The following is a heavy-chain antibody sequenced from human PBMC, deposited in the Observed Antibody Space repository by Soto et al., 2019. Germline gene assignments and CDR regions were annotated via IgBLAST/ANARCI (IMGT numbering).Heavy chain of an antibody. Sequence: GGSLGLYCSSSGFNFSTYWMHWDRQAPGKGPEWVSRMTSDGRTIQYADSVKGRFTVSRDNAKNTMYLQMNSLRAEDTAVYYCARAEVDYWGPGTLVTVSS. CDR1: GFNFSTYW. CDR3: ARAEVDY. CDR2: MTSDGRTI. V-gene: IGHV3-74*01. J-gene: IGHJ4*02.